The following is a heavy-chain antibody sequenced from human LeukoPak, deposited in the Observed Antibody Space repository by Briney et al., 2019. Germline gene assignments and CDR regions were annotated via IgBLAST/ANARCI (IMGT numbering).Heavy chain of an antibody. Sequence: PGGSLRLSCAASALTFSDYYMSWIRQAPGKGLEWVSYISSSGSTIYYADSVKGRFTISRDNAKNSLYLQMNSLRAEDTAVYYCARCVAAAGTNYPPDYWGQGTLVTVSS. CDR1: ALTFSDYY. V-gene: IGHV3-11*04. D-gene: IGHD6-13*01. J-gene: IGHJ4*02. CDR3: ARCVAAAGTNYPPDY. CDR2: ISSSGSTI.